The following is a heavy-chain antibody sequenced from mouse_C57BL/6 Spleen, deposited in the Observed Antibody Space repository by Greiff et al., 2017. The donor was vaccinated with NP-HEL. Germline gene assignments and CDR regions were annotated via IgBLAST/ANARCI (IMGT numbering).Heavy chain of an antibody. CDR1: GYTFTSYW. Sequence: VQLQQSGTVLARPGASVKMSCKTSGYTFTSYWMHWVKQRPGQGLEWIGAIYPGNSDTNYNQKFKGKAKLTAVTAASTAYMELSSLTNEDSAVYYCTRSNYGYDGSFAYWGQGTLVTVSA. CDR3: TRSNYGYDGSFAY. V-gene: IGHV1-5*01. CDR2: IYPGNSDT. D-gene: IGHD2-2*01. J-gene: IGHJ3*01.